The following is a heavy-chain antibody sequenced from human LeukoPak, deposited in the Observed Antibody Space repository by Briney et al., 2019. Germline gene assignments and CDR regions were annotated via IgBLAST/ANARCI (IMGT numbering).Heavy chain of an antibody. Sequence: PGGYLRLSCAASGFTFDDYAMHWVRQAPGKGLEWVSGISWNSGSIGYADSVKGRFTISRDNAKNSLYLQMNSLRAEDTALYYCAKEAAGRAFDIWGQGTMVTVSS. CDR1: GFTFDDYA. CDR3: AKEAAGRAFDI. CDR2: ISWNSGSI. D-gene: IGHD6-19*01. J-gene: IGHJ3*02. V-gene: IGHV3-9*01.